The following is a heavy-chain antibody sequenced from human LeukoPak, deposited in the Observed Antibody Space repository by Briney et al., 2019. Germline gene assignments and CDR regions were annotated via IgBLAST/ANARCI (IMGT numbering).Heavy chain of an antibody. CDR1: GGTFSSYA. V-gene: IGHV1-69*13. CDR3: ARDQTYSSGWYSLGWFDP. J-gene: IGHJ5*02. Sequence: SVKVSCKASGGTFSSYAISWVRQAPGQGLEWMGGIIPIFGTANYAQKFQGRVTITADESTSTAYMELSSLRSEDTAVYYCARDQTYSSGWYSLGWFDPWGQGTLVTVSS. CDR2: IIPIFGTA. D-gene: IGHD6-19*01.